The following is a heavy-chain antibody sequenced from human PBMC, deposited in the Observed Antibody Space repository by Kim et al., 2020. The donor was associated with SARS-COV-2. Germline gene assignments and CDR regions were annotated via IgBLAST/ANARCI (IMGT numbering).Heavy chain of an antibody. V-gene: IGHV3-23*03. CDR1: GFTFSSYA. Sequence: GGSLRLSCAASGFTFSSYATSWVRQAPGKGLEWVSVIYSGGSSTYYADSVKGRFTISRDNPKNTLYLQMNTLRAEDTAVYYCAKASSSSWRYFDYWGQGTLVTVSS. J-gene: IGHJ4*02. CDR3: AKASSSSWRYFDY. D-gene: IGHD6-13*01. CDR2: IYSGGSST.